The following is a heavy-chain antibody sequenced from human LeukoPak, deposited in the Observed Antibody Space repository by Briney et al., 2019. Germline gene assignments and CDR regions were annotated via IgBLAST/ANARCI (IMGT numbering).Heavy chain of an antibody. D-gene: IGHD2-2*02. V-gene: IGHV3-11*01. J-gene: IGHJ6*03. Sequence: GGSLRLSCAASGFTFSDYYMSWIRQAPGKGLEWVSYISSSGSTIYYADSVKGRFTISRDNAKNSLYLQMNSLRAEDTAVYYCARDLGCSSTSCYTDYYYYMDVWGKGTTVTDSS. CDR3: ARDLGCSSTSCYTDYYYYMDV. CDR2: ISSSGSTI. CDR1: GFTFSDYY.